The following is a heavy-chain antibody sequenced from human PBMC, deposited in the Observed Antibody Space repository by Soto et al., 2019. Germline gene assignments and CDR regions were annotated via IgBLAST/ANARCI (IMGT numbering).Heavy chain of an antibody. CDR1: GDSIGTTHSY. J-gene: IGHJ4*02. CDR3: ARTTAVPNTLRSRYFFDY. Sequence: SETLSLTCTVSGDSIGTTHSYWAWIRQSPGKRLEWIGYVYYSGTTNYNPSLKSRVTISVDLSKNQFSLRLSSVTTADTALYYCARTTAVPNTLRSRYFFDYWGQGTLVTVSS. D-gene: IGHD4-17*01. CDR2: VYYSGTT. V-gene: IGHV4-61*05.